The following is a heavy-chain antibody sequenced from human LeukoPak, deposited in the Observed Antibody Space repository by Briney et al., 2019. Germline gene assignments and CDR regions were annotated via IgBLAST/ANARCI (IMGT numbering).Heavy chain of an antibody. J-gene: IGHJ4*02. CDR1: GYTFIGYY. V-gene: IGHV1-2*02. CDR2: IDPKSGGT. CDR3: ATAYSSGWYGSTDY. D-gene: IGHD6-19*01. Sequence: ASVKVSCKASGYTFIGYYMHLVPQAPGQGVEWMGWIDPKSGGTSYAQKFQDRVAMIRDTSISTAYMELTRLRSDDTAVYYLATAYSSGWYGSTDYWGQGTLVTVSS.